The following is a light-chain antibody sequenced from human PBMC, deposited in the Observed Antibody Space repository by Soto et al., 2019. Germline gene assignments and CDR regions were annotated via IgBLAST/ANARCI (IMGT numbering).Light chain of an antibody. J-gene: IGKJ5*01. CDR2: GAS. V-gene: IGKV3-20*01. CDR3: QQYNSWPPIT. CDR1: QSVSSSY. Sequence: EIVLTQSPGTLSLSPGERATLSCGAIQSVSSSYLAWYQQKPGQAPRLLIYGASSRATGIPARFSGSGSGTDFTLTISSLEPEDFAVYYCQQYNSWPPITFGQGTRLEIK.